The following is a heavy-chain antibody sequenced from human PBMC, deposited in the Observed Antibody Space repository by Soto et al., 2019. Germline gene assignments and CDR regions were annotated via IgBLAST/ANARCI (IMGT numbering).Heavy chain of an antibody. CDR3: ARGGIGIAVAAQYYYYMDV. D-gene: IGHD6-19*01. CDR2: IWYDGSNK. V-gene: IGHV3-33*01. J-gene: IGHJ6*03. CDR1: GFTFSSYG. Sequence: PGGSLRLSCAASGFTFSSYGMHWVRQAPGKGLEWVAVIWYDGSNKYYADSVKGRFTISRDNSKNTLYLQMNSLRAEDTAVYYCARGGIGIAVAAQYYYYMDVWGKGTTVTVSS.